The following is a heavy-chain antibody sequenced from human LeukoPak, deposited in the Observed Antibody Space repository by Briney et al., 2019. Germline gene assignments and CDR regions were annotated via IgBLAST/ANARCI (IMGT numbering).Heavy chain of an antibody. D-gene: IGHD6-25*01. J-gene: IGHJ4*02. V-gene: IGHV4-4*07. Sequence: SEALSLTCTVSGGSVSSYYWSWIRQPAGKGLEWIGRIYTSGSTNYNPSLKSRVTMSVDTSKNQFSLKLTSVTTADTAVYYCARAGGVKTAALDLDYWGQGTLVTVSS. CDR1: GGSVSSYY. CDR2: IYTSGST. CDR3: ARAGGVKTAALDLDY.